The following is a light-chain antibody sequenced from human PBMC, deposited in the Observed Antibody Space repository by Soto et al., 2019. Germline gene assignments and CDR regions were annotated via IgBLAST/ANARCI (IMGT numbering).Light chain of an antibody. CDR3: QQRSNWPPIT. CDR2: DAS. Sequence: EIVLTQSPATLSLSPGERATLSCRASQSVSSYLAWYQQKPGQAPRLLIYDASNRATGIPARFSGSGSGTDFTLTISSLEPEDFGVYYCQQRSNWPPITFGQETRLEIK. CDR1: QSVSSY. J-gene: IGKJ5*01. V-gene: IGKV3-11*01.